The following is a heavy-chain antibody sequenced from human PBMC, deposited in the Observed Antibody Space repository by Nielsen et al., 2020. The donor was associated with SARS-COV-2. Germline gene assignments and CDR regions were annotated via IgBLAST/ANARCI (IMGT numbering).Heavy chain of an antibody. Sequence: GGSLRLSCAASGFTFSTYTMNWVRQAPGKGLEWVSGISGSGDTSYYADSVKGRFTISRDSAQSSLYLQMNSLRVEDTAVYYCASGYCATNGCRKDYWGQGTLVTVSS. V-gene: IGHV3-48*04. CDR2: ISGSGDTS. J-gene: IGHJ4*02. CDR3: ASGYCATNGCRKDY. D-gene: IGHD2-8*01. CDR1: GFTFSTYT.